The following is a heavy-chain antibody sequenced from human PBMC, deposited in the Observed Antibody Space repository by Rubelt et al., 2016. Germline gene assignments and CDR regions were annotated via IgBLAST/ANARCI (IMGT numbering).Heavy chain of an antibody. J-gene: IGHJ5*02. D-gene: IGHD6-6*01. CDR3: ARVIAAREDYNWFDP. V-gene: IGHV7-4-1*02. CDR2: INTNTGNP. CDR1: GYTFTSYA. Sequence: QVQLVQSGAEVKKPGASVKVSCKASGYTFTSYAMNWVRQAPGQGLEWMGWINTNTGNPTYAQGLTGRCVFSLDTSVSTAYLQISSLKAEDTAVYYCARVIAAREDYNWFDPWGQGTLVTVSS.